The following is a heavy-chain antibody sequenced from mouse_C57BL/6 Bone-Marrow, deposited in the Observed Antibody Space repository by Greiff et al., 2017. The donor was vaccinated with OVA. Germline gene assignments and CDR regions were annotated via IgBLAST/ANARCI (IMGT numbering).Heavy chain of an antibody. CDR3: TVGRLRRDFDY. CDR1: GFTFSDAW. J-gene: IGHJ2*01. V-gene: IGHV6-6*01. CDR2: IRNKANNHAT. Sequence: EVQLVESGGGLVQPGGSMKLSCAASGFTFSDAWMDWVRQSPEKGLEWVAEIRNKANNHATYYAESVKGRFTISRDDSKSSVYLQMNSLRAEDTGIYYCTVGRLRRDFDYWGQGTTLTVSS. D-gene: IGHD2-4*01.